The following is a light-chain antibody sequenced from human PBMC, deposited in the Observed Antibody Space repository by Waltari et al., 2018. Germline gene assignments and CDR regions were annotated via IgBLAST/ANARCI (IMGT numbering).Light chain of an antibody. Sequence: DIVMTQSPNSLAVCLGERATINCQSSQSVLYNSNNKNYLAWYQQKPGQPPKRLIYWASTRESGVPDRFSGSGSGTDFTLSISSLQAEDVAVYYCQQHYISRTFGQGTRVEIK. CDR3: QQHYISRT. V-gene: IGKV4-1*01. CDR1: QSVLYNSNNKNY. CDR2: WAS. J-gene: IGKJ1*01.